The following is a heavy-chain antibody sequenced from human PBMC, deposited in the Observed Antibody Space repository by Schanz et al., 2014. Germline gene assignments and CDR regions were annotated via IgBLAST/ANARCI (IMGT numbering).Heavy chain of an antibody. J-gene: IGHJ4*02. V-gene: IGHV3-74*01. Sequence: EVQLVESGGGLVQPGGSLRLSCAASGFTFSVYWMHWVRQPPGKGLVSVSRISGDGTTTSYADSVKGRFTISRDNAKNTLYLQMYSLRAEDTAVYYCTDGSARWGQGTLVTVSS. CDR1: GFTFSVYW. CDR2: ISGDGTTT. CDR3: TDGSAR. D-gene: IGHD3-22*01.